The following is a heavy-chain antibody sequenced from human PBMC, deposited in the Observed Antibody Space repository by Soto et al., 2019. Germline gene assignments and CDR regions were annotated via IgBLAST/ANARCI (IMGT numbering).Heavy chain of an antibody. CDR3: GRVGYYGSSGSRNYYYYGMNV. V-gene: IGHV1-18*01. D-gene: IGHD3-22*01. J-gene: IGHJ6*02. Sequence: QAQLVQSGAEVKRPGASVKVSCRASGYRFTSYGINWVRQAPGQGLEWLGWISAYDGNTNYAQILQGRVPMTTDTPANTACMELRSRRADGTAMYYCGRVGYYGSSGSRNYYYYGMNVWGQGTTVTVSS. CDR1: GYRFTSYG. CDR2: ISAYDGNT.